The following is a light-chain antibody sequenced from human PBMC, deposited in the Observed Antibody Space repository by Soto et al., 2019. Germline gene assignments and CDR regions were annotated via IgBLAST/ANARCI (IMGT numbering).Light chain of an antibody. CDR3: EAWDETLDGLYV. J-gene: IGLJ1*01. Sequence: QSALTQPPSVSGTPGQRATSLGSGSGSNVAINPVNWYQHLPGAAPRLLIYETDRRSSGVPDRFSASKSGTSASLAISGLTSEDEADYYCEAWDETLDGLYVFGTGTKVTVL. V-gene: IGLV1-44*01. CDR2: ETD. CDR1: GSNVAINP.